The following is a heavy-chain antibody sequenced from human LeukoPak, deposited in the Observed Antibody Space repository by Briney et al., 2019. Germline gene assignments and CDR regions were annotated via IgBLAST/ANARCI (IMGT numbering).Heavy chain of an antibody. CDR1: GFTFSSYG. CDR3: AKDMAAYYYASGNIDY. Sequence: GGSLRLSCAASGFTFSSYGMHWVRQAPGKGLEWVAFIRYDGSNKYYADSVKGRFTISRDNSKNSLYLQMNSLRAEDTALYYCAKDMAAYYYASGNIDYWGQGTLVTVSS. CDR2: IRYDGSNK. V-gene: IGHV3-30*02. J-gene: IGHJ4*02. D-gene: IGHD3-10*01.